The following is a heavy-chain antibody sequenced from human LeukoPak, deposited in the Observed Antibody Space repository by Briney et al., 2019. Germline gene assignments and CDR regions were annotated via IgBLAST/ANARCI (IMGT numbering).Heavy chain of an antibody. J-gene: IGHJ4*02. D-gene: IGHD3-10*01. Sequence: SETLSLTCTVSGYSISSGFYWGWIRQPPGKGLEWIGNIYHSGRTDHNPSLKSRVTISVDTSQNQFSLKLTSVTPADTAVYYCARTAKYYYGSETYYFFDYWGQGTLVTVSS. CDR3: ARTAKYYYGSETYYFFDY. CDR2: IYHSGRT. V-gene: IGHV4-38-2*02. CDR1: GYSISSGFY.